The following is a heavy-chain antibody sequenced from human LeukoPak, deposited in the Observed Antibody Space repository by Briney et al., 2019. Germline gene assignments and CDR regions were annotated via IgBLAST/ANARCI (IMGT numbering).Heavy chain of an antibody. CDR1: GFTFSSYG. CDR3: AKGGYYDSSGSDV. CDR2: ISYDGSNK. V-gene: IGHV3-30*18. D-gene: IGHD3-22*01. J-gene: IGHJ6*02. Sequence: PGGSLRLSCAASGFTFSSYGMHWVRQAPGKGLEWVAVISYDGSNKYYADSVKGRFTISRDNSKSTLYLQMNSLRAEDTAVYYCAKGGYYDSSGSDVWGQGTTVTVSS.